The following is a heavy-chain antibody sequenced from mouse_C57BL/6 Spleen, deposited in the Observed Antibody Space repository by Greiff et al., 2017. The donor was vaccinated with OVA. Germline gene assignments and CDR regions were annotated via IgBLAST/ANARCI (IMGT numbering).Heavy chain of an antibody. V-gene: IGHV1-15*01. CDR3: TTDYYGSSYGWFAY. D-gene: IGHD1-1*01. J-gene: IGHJ3*01. Sequence: VQLQESGAELVRPGASVTLSCKASGYTFTDYEMHWVKQTPVHGLEWIGAIDPETGGTAYNQKFKGKAILTADKSSSTAYMELRSLTSEDSAVYYCTTDYYGSSYGWFAYWGQGTLVTVSA. CDR1: GYTFTDYE. CDR2: IDPETGGT.